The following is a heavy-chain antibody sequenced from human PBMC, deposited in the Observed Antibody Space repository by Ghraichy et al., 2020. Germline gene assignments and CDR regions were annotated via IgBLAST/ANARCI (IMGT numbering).Heavy chain of an antibody. CDR1: GYTFTSYG. V-gene: IGHV1-18*01. D-gene: IGHD3-9*01. CDR2: ISAYNGNT. J-gene: IGHJ6*02. Sequence: ASVKVSCKASGYTFTSYGISWVRQAPGQGLEWMGWISAYNGNTNYAQKLQGRVTMTTDTSTSTAYMELRSLRSDDTAVYYCARWAGGDWLPQGDYYGMDVWGQGTTVTVSS. CDR3: ARWAGGDWLPQGDYYGMDV.